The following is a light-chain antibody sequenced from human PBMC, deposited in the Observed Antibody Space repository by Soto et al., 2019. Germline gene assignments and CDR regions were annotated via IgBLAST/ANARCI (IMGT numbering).Light chain of an antibody. CDR1: QGISTL. CDR2: ESS. CDR3: QQHGQWPIT. J-gene: IGKJ5*01. V-gene: IGKV1-9*01. Sequence: IQLTQSPSSLSASVGDRVTISCRASQGISTLLAWYQQKPGKAPKVLIYESSLLQSGVPSRFSGSGSGTEFTLTISSLQPEDFATYYCQQHGQWPITFGQGTRLEI.